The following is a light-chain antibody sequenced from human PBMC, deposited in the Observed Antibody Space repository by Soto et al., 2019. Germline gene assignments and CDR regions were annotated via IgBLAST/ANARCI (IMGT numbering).Light chain of an antibody. CDR2: SNN. CDR1: SSNIGSNY. CDR3: AAWDDSLSGVV. Sequence: QSVLTQPPSASGTPGQRVTISCSGSSSNIGSNYVYWYQQLPGTAPKLLIYSNNQRPSGVPDRFSGSKSSTSASLAISGLPSEDEADYYCAAWDDSLSGVVFGGGTKLTVL. V-gene: IGLV1-47*02. J-gene: IGLJ2*01.